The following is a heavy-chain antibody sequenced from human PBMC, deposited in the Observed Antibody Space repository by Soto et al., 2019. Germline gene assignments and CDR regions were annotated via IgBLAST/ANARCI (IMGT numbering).Heavy chain of an antibody. J-gene: IGHJ6*03. Sequence: QVHLVQSGAEVKKPGASVKVSCKASGYTFTSYDINWVRQVAGQGLEWMGWMNPNSGDTAYAQEFQGTVTMCTSTSIYTAHTGRSSLRPAHTAAYYSARGVKMLLVFCLKTYTYSDTEAWGKGTTVTLSS. V-gene: IGHV1-8*01. D-gene: IGHD3-9*01. CDR3: ARGVKMLLVFCLKTYTYSDTEA. CDR1: GYTFTSYD. CDR2: MNPNSGDT.